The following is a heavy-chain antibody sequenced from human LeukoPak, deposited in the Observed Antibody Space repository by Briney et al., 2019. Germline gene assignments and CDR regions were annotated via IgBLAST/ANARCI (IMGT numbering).Heavy chain of an antibody. Sequence: GRSLRLSCAASGFTFDDYAMHWVRQAPGKGLEWVSGISWNSGSIGYADSVKGRFTISRDNAKNSLYLQMSSLRTEDTALYYCAKESRSSGWYFPFDYWGQGTLVTVSS. V-gene: IGHV3-9*01. J-gene: IGHJ4*02. CDR1: GFTFDDYA. D-gene: IGHD6-19*01. CDR2: ISWNSGSI. CDR3: AKESRSSGWYFPFDY.